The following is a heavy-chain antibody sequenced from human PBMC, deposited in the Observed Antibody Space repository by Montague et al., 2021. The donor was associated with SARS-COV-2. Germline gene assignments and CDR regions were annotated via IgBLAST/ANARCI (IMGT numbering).Heavy chain of an antibody. Sequence: NIKQDGSDKFYVDSVKGRFTLSTDNAKNSVYLQMDSLRPEDTAVYYCARDFYYYMDVWGKGTTVTVSS. J-gene: IGHJ6*03. CDR2: IKQDGSDK. V-gene: IGHV3-7*01. CDR3: ARDFYYYMDV.